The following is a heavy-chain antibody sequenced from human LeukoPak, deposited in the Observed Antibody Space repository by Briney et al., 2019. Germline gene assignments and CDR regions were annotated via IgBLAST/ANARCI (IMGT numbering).Heavy chain of an antibody. V-gene: IGHV4-59*12. D-gene: IGHD1-26*01. CDR2: VYYNGNT. Sequence: SETLSLTCTVSGGSISNYFWSWIRQPPGKGLEWIGYVYYNGNTNYNPSLESRVTMSVDTSKNQFSLRLTSVTAADTAIYYCARSEWELLYHFDYWGRGTLVTVSS. CDR1: GGSISNYF. J-gene: IGHJ4*02. CDR3: ARSEWELLYHFDY.